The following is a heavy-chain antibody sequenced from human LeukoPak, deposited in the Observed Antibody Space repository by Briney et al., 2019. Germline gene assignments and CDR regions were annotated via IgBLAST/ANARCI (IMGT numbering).Heavy chain of an antibody. V-gene: IGHV4-59*11. J-gene: IGHJ5*02. D-gene: IGHD3-16*01. CDR1: GGSINSHY. CDR2: IYYSGST. CDR3: ARDQGGWFDP. Sequence: SETLSLTCSVSGGSINSHYWTWIRQPPGKGLEWIGFIYYSGSTYYNPSLKSRVTISVDTSKNQFSLKLSSVTAADTAVYYCARDQGGWFDPWGQGTLVTVSS.